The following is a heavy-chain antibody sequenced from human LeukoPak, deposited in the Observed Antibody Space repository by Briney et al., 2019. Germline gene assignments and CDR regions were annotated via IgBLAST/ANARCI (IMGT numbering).Heavy chain of an antibody. CDR3: ASMDIVVVPAVTDDAFDI. J-gene: IGHJ3*02. D-gene: IGHD2-2*03. Sequence: GASLKLSCTASGFTFSSYSINWVRQAPGKGLEWISYISSSSSTMYYADTVKGRFTISSDNSNNSLYLQMISLRAEDTAVYYCASMDIVVVPAVTDDAFDIWGQGTMVTVSS. CDR1: GFTFSSYS. CDR2: ISSSSSTM. V-gene: IGHV3-48*01.